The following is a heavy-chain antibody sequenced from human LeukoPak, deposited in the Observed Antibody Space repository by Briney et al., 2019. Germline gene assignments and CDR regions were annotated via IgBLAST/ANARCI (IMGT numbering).Heavy chain of an antibody. D-gene: IGHD5-12*01. CDR3: ARGFSGYETNFDY. CDR1: GGSISSGGYY. J-gene: IGHJ4*02. Sequence: TSQTLSHTCTVSGGSISSGGYYWSWIRQHPGKGLEWIGYIYYSGSTYYNPSLKSRVTISVDTSKNQFSLKLSSVTAADTAVYYCARGFSGYETNFDYWGQGTLVTVSS. V-gene: IGHV4-31*03. CDR2: IYYSGST.